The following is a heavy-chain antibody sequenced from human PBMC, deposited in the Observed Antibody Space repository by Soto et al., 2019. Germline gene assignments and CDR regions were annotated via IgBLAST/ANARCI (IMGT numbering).Heavy chain of an antibody. J-gene: IGHJ4*02. D-gene: IGHD2-21*02. CDR1: GFTFRNFG. CDR2: ISYDGTNK. Sequence: GGSLRLSCAASGFTFRNFGMHWVRQAPGKGLEWVAVISYDGTNKYYADSVKGRFTISRDNSKNTLYLQINSLRAEDTAVYYCAKAVPPFVVVTASDYWGQGTLVTVSS. V-gene: IGHV3-30*18. CDR3: AKAVPPFVVVTASDY.